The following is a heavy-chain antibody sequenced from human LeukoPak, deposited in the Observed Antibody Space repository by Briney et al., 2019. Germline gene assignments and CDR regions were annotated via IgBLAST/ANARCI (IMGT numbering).Heavy chain of an antibody. Sequence: GGSLRLSCAASGFTFSSYGMHWVRQAPGKGLEWVAVISYDGSNKYYADSVKGRFTISRDNSKNTLYLQMNSLRAEDTAVYYCARPLYGSGSYAGAFDIWGQGTMVTVSS. CDR2: ISYDGSNK. V-gene: IGHV3-30*03. D-gene: IGHD3-10*01. CDR1: GFTFSSYG. CDR3: ARPLYGSGSYAGAFDI. J-gene: IGHJ3*02.